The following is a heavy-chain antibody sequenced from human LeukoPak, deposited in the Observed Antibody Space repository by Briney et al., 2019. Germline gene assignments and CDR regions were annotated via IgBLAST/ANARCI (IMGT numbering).Heavy chain of an antibody. CDR3: ARSQGIAAAEDYFDY. Sequence: GASVKASCKASGYTFTGYYVHWVRQAPGQGLEWMGWINPNSGGTNYAQKFQGWVTMTRDTSISTAYMELSRLRSDDTAVYYCARSQGIAAAEDYFDYWGQGTLVTVSS. V-gene: IGHV1-2*04. J-gene: IGHJ4*02. CDR1: GYTFTGYY. D-gene: IGHD6-13*01. CDR2: INPNSGGT.